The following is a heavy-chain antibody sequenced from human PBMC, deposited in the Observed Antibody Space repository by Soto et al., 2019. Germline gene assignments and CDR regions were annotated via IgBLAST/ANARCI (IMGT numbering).Heavy chain of an antibody. V-gene: IGHV3-48*02. J-gene: IGHJ6*02. D-gene: IGHD6-13*01. CDR3: ARNLAAAGIFYYYYYGMDV. Sequence: PGGSLRLSCAASGFTFSSYSMNWVRQAPGKGLEWVSYISSSSSTIYYADSVKGRFTISRDNAKNSLYLQMNSLRDEDTAVYYCARNLAAAGIFYYYYYGMDVWGQGTTVTVSS. CDR1: GFTFSSYS. CDR2: ISSSSSTI.